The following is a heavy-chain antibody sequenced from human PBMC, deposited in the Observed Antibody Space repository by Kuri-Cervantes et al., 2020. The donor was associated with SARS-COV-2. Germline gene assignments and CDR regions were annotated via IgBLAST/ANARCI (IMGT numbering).Heavy chain of an antibody. CDR1: GFSCSNYA. V-gene: IGHV3-30-3*01. CDR2: LSYDGSNK. Sequence: GETLKISCAASGFSCSNYAMHWVRQASGKGLEWVAVLSYDGSNKYYAASVKGRFTISRDNSKSTLYLQMNSLRTEDTAVYYCARDRAAAGVYCPDDWGQGTLVTVSS. D-gene: IGHD6-13*01. J-gene: IGHJ4*02. CDR3: ARDRAAAGVYCPDD.